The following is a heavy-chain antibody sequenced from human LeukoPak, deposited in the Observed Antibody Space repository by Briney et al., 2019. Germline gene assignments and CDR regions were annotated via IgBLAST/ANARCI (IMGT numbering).Heavy chain of an antibody. J-gene: IGHJ4*02. CDR1: GFTFNSYA. CDR2: ISYSGGST. CDR3: ARGFSQGQQLTLGH. Sequence: GGSLRLSCAVSGFTFNSYAMNWVRQAPGKGLEWVSVISYSGGSTNYADSVKGRFTISRDNGKNTLYLQMNSLRAEDTAMYYCARGFSQGQQLTLGHWGQGTLVTVSS. V-gene: IGHV3-23*01. D-gene: IGHD6-13*01.